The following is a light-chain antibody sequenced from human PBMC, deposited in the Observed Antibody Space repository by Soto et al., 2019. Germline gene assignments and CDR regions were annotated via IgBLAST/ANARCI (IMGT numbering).Light chain of an antibody. CDR2: DAS. J-gene: IGKJ4*01. V-gene: IGKV1-5*01. CDR1: QSISFW. Sequence: DIQMTQSPSTLSASVGDRVTITCRASQSISFWLAWYQQKPGKAPTLLIYDASTLQSGVPSRFSGSGSGKEFTLTISSLQPEDLATYYCQQLNSYPRLFNFGGGTKVDIK. CDR3: QQLNSYPRLFN.